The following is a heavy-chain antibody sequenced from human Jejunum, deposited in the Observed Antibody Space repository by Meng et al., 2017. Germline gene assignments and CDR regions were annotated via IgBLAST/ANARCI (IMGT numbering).Heavy chain of an antibody. D-gene: IGHD3-10*01. CDR2: IKSDGSNI. Sequence: EVQLVESGGGLAQPGGYLRLSCAASGFTFNNYWMFWVRQGPGKGLVWVSRIKSDGSNIGYADSVQGRFTISRDNAKNTLYLQMNSLRAEDTAVYYCARDSGKASFDYWGQGTLVTVSS. CDR3: ARDSGKASFDY. V-gene: IGHV3-74*01. CDR1: GFTFNNYW. J-gene: IGHJ4*02.